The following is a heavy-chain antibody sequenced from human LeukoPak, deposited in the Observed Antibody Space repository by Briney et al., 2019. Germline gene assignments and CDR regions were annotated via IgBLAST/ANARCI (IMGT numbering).Heavy chain of an antibody. CDR2: ISGYSGNT. J-gene: IGHJ6*03. V-gene: IGHV1-18*01. D-gene: IGHD1-26*01. CDR1: GYTFTSYG. Sequence: ASVKVSCKASGYTFTSYGIGWVRQAPGQGLEWMGWISGYSGNTNYAQNLQGRVTMTTDTSTSTVYMELRSLRSDDTAVYYCAFSSYYLQGNYYYMDVWGKGTTVTVSS. CDR3: AFSSYYLQGNYYYMDV.